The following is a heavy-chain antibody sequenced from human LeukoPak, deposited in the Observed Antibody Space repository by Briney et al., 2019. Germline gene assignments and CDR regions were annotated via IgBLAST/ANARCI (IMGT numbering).Heavy chain of an antibody. CDR2: INPNSGGT. D-gene: IGHD2-15*01. V-gene: IGHV1-2*02. J-gene: IGHJ5*02. CDR3: SRAGSELRYCSCGSCYSVCFVP. CDR1: GYTFTGYN. Sequence: ASVKVSCKASGYTFTGYNMHWVRQAPRQGLEWMGWINPNSGGTNYAQKFQGRVTMTRDTSISTAYMELSRLRSDDTAVYYCSRAGSELRYCSCGSCYSVCFVPWGQGALVTVSS.